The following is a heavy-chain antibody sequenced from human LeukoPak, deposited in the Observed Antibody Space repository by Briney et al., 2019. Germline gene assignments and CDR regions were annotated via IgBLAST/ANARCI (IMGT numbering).Heavy chain of an antibody. CDR3: ARDHMITFGGVIVLPDAFDI. V-gene: IGHV3-23*01. CDR2: ISGSGGST. J-gene: IGHJ3*02. D-gene: IGHD3-16*02. Sequence: GGTLRLSCAASGFTFSSYGMSWVRQAPGKGLEWVSAISGSGGSTYYADSVKGRFTISRDNSKNTLYLQMNSLRAEDTAVYYCARDHMITFGGVIVLPDAFDIWGQGTMVTVSS. CDR1: GFTFSSYG.